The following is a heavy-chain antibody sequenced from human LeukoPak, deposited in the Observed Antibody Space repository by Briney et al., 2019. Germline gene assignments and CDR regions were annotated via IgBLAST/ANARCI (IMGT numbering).Heavy chain of an antibody. V-gene: IGHV1-69*13. CDR1: GGTLVSSYG. CDR3: ARATRYNWNDRNPYYFDY. Sequence: GASVKVSCKASGGTLVSSYGISWVRQAPGQGLEWMGGIIPIFGSANYAQMFQGRVTITADDSTSTAYMELSSLRSEDTAVYYCARATRYNWNDRNPYYFDYWGQGTLVTVSS. CDR2: IIPIFGSA. J-gene: IGHJ4*02. D-gene: IGHD1-20*01.